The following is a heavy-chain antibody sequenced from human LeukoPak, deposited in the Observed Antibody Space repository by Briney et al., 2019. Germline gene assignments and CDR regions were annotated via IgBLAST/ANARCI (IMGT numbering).Heavy chain of an antibody. V-gene: IGHV4-34*01. CDR3: AGERRGATYYDGSGSRYYFDY. CDR1: GGSFSGYY. D-gene: IGHD3-10*01. J-gene: IGHJ4*01. Sequence: PSETLSLTCAVYGGSFSGYYWSWIRQPPGKGLEWIGEINHSGSTKYNPSLKRRLTITVDTSKNQFSLKLSSVTAADTAVYYCAGERRGATYYDGSGSRYYFDYWGHGTLVTVSS. CDR2: INHSGST.